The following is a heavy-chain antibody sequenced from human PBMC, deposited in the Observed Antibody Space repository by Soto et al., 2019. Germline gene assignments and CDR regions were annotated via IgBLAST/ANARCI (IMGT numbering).Heavy chain of an antibody. D-gene: IGHD1-7*01. CDR3: AHSTPNWNYVGPNFDY. CDR2: IYWDDDK. Sequence: SGPTLVNPTQTLTLTCTFSGFSLSTSGVGVGWIRQPPGKALEWLALIYWDDDKRYSPSLKSRLTITKDTSKNQVVLTMTNMDPVDTATYYCAHSTPNWNYVGPNFDYWGQGTLVTVSS. CDR1: GFSLSTSGVG. J-gene: IGHJ4*02. V-gene: IGHV2-5*02.